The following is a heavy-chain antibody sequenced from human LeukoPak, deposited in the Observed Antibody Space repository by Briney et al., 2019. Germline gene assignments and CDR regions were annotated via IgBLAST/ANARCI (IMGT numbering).Heavy chain of an antibody. J-gene: IGHJ4*02. Sequence: GGSLRLSCAASGFTFSSYAMSWVRQAPGKGLEWVSAISGSGGSTYYADSVKGRFTISRDNSKNTLYLQTNSLRAEDTAVYYCAKGTRSGAILFYFDYWGQGTLVTVSS. CDR3: AKGTRSGAILFYFDY. CDR1: GFTFSSYA. CDR2: ISGSGGST. D-gene: IGHD3-10*01. V-gene: IGHV3-23*01.